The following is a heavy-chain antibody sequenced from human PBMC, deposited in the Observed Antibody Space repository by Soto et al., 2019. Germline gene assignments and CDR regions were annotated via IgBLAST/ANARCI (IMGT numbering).Heavy chain of an antibody. CDR3: GWFGEGYHYFGLDV. CDR2: IKSKGGGGTT. D-gene: IGHD3-10*01. Sequence: EVQLVESGGGLVKPGGSLRLSCVVSGLTFSSAWMNWVRQAPGKGLEWVGRIKSKGGGGTTDCAAPVKGRFTISRDDSKNTLFLLRDSVKSGGAAVYCCGWFGEGYHYFGLDVWGQGTTVIVSS. CDR1: GLTFSSAW. V-gene: IGHV3-15*07. J-gene: IGHJ6*02.